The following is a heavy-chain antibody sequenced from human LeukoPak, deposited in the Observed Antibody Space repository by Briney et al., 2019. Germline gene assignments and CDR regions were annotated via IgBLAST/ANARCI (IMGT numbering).Heavy chain of an antibody. Sequence: PSETLSLTCTVSGGPISSYYWSWIRQPPGKGLEWIGYIYYSGSTNYNPSLKSRVTISVDTSKNQFSLKLSSVTAADTAVYYCARDRYGSGSLPNWFDPWGQGTLVTVSS. CDR2: IYYSGST. J-gene: IGHJ5*02. V-gene: IGHV4-59*01. D-gene: IGHD3-10*01. CDR3: ARDRYGSGSLPNWFDP. CDR1: GGPISSYY.